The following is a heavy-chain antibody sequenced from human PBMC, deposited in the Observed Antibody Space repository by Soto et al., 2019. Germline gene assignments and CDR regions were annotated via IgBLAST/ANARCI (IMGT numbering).Heavy chain of an antibody. Sequence: PSETLSLTCTFSGGSIXSYYWSLIRQPPGKGLEWIGYIYYSGSTNYNPSLKSRVTISVDTSKNQFSLKLSSVTAADTAVYYCARHVGIAVTGPYYYFDYWGPGTLVTVSS. CDR2: IYYSGST. CDR1: GGSIXSYY. CDR3: ARHVGIAVTGPYYYFDY. J-gene: IGHJ4*02. D-gene: IGHD6-19*01. V-gene: IGHV4-59*08.